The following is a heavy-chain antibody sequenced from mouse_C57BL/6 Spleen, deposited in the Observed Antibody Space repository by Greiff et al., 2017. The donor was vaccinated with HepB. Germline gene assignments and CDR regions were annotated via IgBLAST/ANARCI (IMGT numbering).Heavy chain of an antibody. D-gene: IGHD1-1*01. CDR2: INTYNGGT. V-gene: IGHV1-19*01. J-gene: IGHJ1*03. Sequence: EVQLQQSGPVLVKPGASVKMSCKASGYTFTDYYMNWVKQSHGKSLEWIGVINTYNGGTSYNQKFKGKATLTVDKSSSTAYMELNSLTSEDSAVYYCARSLYGSSFSFDVWGTGTTVTVSS. CDR1: GYTFTDYY. CDR3: ARSLYGSSFSFDV.